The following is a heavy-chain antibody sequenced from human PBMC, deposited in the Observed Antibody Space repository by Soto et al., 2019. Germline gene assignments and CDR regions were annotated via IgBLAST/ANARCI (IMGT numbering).Heavy chain of an antibody. J-gene: IGHJ4*02. Sequence: QVQLVESGGGVVQPGRSLRLSCAASGFTFSSYGMHWVRQAPGKGLEWVAVIWYDGSNKYYADSVKGRFTISRDNSKNTLYLQMNSLRAEDTAVYYCARVPNYYDSSGYYGYWGQGTLVTVSS. CDR3: ARVPNYYDSSGYYGY. CDR2: IWYDGSNK. CDR1: GFTFSSYG. V-gene: IGHV3-33*01. D-gene: IGHD3-22*01.